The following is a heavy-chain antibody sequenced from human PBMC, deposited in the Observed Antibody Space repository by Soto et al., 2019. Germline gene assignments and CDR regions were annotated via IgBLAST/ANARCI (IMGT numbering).Heavy chain of an antibody. CDR2: ISAYNGNS. Sequence: ASVKFSCKASGYTFTSYGISWVRQAPGQVLECMVWISAYNGNSNYXXKRQGGVXXTTDTSTSTAXMELRXLRSDDMAVYYCARDTYRLLDSWGQGTLVTVS. CDR3: ARDTYRLLDS. J-gene: IGHJ4*02. CDR1: GYTFTSYG. V-gene: IGHV1-18*03. D-gene: IGHD3-16*02.